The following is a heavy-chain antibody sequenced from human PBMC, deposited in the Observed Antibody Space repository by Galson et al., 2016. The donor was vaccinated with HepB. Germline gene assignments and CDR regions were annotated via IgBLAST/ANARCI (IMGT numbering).Heavy chain of an antibody. CDR2: ISFDGYNK. CDR1: GFTFSSSA. D-gene: IGHD3-10*01. Sequence: SLRLSCAASGFTFSSSAMHWVRQAPGKGLEWVAVISFDGYNKYYPDSVKGRFTISRDNSRNTLDLQMNSLRTGDTALYYCASGPDYYGSLGGFDYWGQGTLVTVSS. J-gene: IGHJ4*02. CDR3: ASGPDYYGSLGGFDY. V-gene: IGHV3-30-3*01.